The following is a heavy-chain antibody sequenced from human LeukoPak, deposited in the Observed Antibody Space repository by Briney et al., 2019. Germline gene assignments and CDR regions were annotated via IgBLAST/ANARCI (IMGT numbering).Heavy chain of an antibody. CDR3: ARLGTMVRGVIIVPFDY. CDR2: ISGGGDAI. V-gene: IGHV3-48*01. J-gene: IGHJ4*02. Sequence: GGSLRLSCAASGFTFTTHNMNWVRQAPGKGLEWVSYISGGGDAIFYADSVQGRFTISRDNAKNSVYLQMNSLRAEDTAVYYCARLGTMVRGVIIVPFDYWGQGTLVTVSS. CDR1: GFTFTTHN. D-gene: IGHD3-10*01.